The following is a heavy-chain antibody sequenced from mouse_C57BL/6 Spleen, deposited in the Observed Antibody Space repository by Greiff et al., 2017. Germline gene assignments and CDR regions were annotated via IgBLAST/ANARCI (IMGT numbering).Heavy chain of an antibody. V-gene: IGHV1-52*01. Sequence: QVQLQQPGAELVRPGSSVKLSCKASGYTFTSYWMHWVKQRPIQGLEWIGNIDPSDSETHYNQKFKDKATLTVDKSSSTAYMQLSSLTSEDSAVYYCARSSITTVVPDYWGQGTTLTVSS. J-gene: IGHJ2*01. CDR2: IDPSDSET. D-gene: IGHD1-1*01. CDR3: ARSSITTVVPDY. CDR1: GYTFTSYW.